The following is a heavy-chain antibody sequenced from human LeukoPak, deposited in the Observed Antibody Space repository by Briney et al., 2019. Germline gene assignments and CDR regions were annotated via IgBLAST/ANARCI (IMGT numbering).Heavy chain of an antibody. J-gene: IGHJ4*02. CDR3: ARLGGPDMITFGGVIVNRFDY. D-gene: IGHD3-16*02. Sequence: SETLSLTCTVSGGSISSSSYYWGWIRQPPGKGLEWIGSIYYSGSTYYNPSLKSRVTICVDTSKNQFSLKLSSVTAADTAVYYCARLGGPDMITFGGVIVNRFDYWGQGTLVTVSS. V-gene: IGHV4-39*01. CDR2: IYYSGST. CDR1: GGSISSSSYY.